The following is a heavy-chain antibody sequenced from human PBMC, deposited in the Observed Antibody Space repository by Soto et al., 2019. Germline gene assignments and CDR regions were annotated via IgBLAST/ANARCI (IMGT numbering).Heavy chain of an antibody. CDR1: GFTFSTYP. D-gene: IGHD4-4*01. CDR3: VKPPVITASYYYYDMDA. CDR2: ISGSGIST. J-gene: IGHJ6*02. V-gene: IGHV3-23*01. Sequence: GGSLRLSCAASGFTFSTYPMSWVRQAPGKGLEWVSGISGSGISTYYTDSVKGRFIISRDNSKNTVFLQMNSLRDEDTAVYYCVKPPVITASYYYYDMDAWGQGTTVTVS.